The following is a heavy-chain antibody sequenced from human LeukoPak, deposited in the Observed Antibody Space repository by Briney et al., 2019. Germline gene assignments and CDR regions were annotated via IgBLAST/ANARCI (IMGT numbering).Heavy chain of an antibody. CDR1: GFTFSSYS. V-gene: IGHV3-21*01. J-gene: IGHJ6*02. CDR3: ARGSCSGGNCYSGGGYYYFGMAV. CDR2: ISGIGSYI. D-gene: IGHD2-15*01. Sequence: PGGSLRLSCAASGFTFSSYSMNWVRQAPGKGLGWVSSISGIGSYIFYADSVQGRFSISRDNAKNSLYLQMNSLRAEDTAVYYCARGSCSGGNCYSGGGYYYFGMAVWGQGTTVTVSS.